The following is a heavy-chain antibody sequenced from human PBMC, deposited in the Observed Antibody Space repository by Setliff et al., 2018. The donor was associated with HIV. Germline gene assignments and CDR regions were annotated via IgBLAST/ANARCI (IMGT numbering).Heavy chain of an antibody. CDR2: IYGSSGNT. Sequence: GGSLRLSCAASGFTFSNYAMSWVRQAPGKGLEWVSAIYGSSGNTNYADSVKGRFTISRDNSKNMLYLQMNNLRAEDTAIYYCARWYSSSWFYYHNYMDVWGIGTTVTVSS. CDR3: ARWYSSSWFYYHNYMDV. CDR1: GFTFSNYA. J-gene: IGHJ6*03. D-gene: IGHD6-13*01. V-gene: IGHV3-23*01.